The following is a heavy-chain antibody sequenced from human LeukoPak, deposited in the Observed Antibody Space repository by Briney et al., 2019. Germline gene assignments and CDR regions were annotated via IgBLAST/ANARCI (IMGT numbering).Heavy chain of an antibody. J-gene: IGHJ4*02. CDR1: GFTFSSYG. Sequence: PGGSLRLSCAASGFTFSSYGMHWVRQAPGKGLEWVAFIRYDGSNKYYADSVKGRFTISRDNSKNTLYLQMNSLRAEDTAVYYCAKDRSGFIGGYYPDWGQGTLVTVSS. D-gene: IGHD3-22*01. V-gene: IGHV3-30*02. CDR2: IRYDGSNK. CDR3: AKDRSGFIGGYYPD.